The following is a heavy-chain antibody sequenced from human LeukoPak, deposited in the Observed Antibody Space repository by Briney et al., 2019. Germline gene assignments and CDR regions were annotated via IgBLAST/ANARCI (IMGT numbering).Heavy chain of an antibody. CDR2: IYYSGST. D-gene: IGHD2-15*01. V-gene: IGHV4-59*01. Sequence: SETLSLTCTVSGDSIRSYYWSWIRQPPGKGLEWIGYIYYSGSTNYNPSLKSRVTISVDTSKNQFSLKLSSVTAADTAVYYCARERCSGGSCYLGGVLRGYFDSWGQGTLVTVSS. CDR1: GDSIRSYY. CDR3: ARERCSGGSCYLGGVLRGYFDS. J-gene: IGHJ4*02.